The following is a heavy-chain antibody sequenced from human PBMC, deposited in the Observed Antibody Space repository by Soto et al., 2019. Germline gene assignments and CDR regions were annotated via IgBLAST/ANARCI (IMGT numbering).Heavy chain of an antibody. J-gene: IGHJ4*02. D-gene: IGHD3-22*01. CDR2: ISGSGGST. Sequence: LRLSCAASGFTFSSYAMSWVRQAPGKGLEWVSAISGSGGSTYYADSVKGRFTISRDNSKNTLYLQMNSLRAEDTAVYYCAKLRSSGYYFDYWGQGTLVTVSS. V-gene: IGHV3-23*01. CDR1: GFTFSSYA. CDR3: AKLRSSGYYFDY.